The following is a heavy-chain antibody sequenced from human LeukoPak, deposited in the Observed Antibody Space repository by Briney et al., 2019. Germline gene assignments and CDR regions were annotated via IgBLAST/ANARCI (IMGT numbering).Heavy chain of an antibody. CDR2: IKSKSAGGTT. Sequence: GGSLRLSCAASGFTFNNAWMSWIRQVPGKGLEWVGRIKSKSAGGTTDYPALVKGRFIISRDDSKNLLYLQMNSLKIEDTAVYYCTTDLGDYGDYIRAWGQGTLVTVSS. V-gene: IGHV3-15*01. CDR1: GFTFNNAW. D-gene: IGHD4-17*01. CDR3: TTDLGDYGDYIRA. J-gene: IGHJ4*02.